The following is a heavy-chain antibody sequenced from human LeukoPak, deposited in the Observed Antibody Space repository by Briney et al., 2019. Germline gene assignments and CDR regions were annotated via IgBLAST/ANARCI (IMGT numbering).Heavy chain of an antibody. D-gene: IGHD3-3*01. CDR3: ARGRVKAFWVY. V-gene: IGHV4-34*01. J-gene: IGHJ4*02. CDR1: GGSFSGYY. CDR2: INHSGST. Sequence: PSETLSLTCAVYGGSFSGYYWSWIRQPPGKGLEWIGEINHSGSTNYNPSLKSRVTISVDTSKNQFSLKLSSVTAADTAVYYCARGRVKAFWVYWGQGTLVTVSS.